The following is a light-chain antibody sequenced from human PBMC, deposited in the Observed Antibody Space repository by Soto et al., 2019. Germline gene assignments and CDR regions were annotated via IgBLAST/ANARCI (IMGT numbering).Light chain of an antibody. CDR2: GVT. CDR3: YSYAGRNIWV. CDR1: GSDIGAYNC. V-gene: IGLV2-8*01. Sequence: QSVLAQTPSASGSPGQSVTISCTGSGSDIGAYNCVSWYQQHPGKAPKLMIFGVTERPSGVPDRFSGSKSGNTASLTVSGLQADDEAVYYCYSYAGRNIWVFGGGTKLTVL. J-gene: IGLJ3*02.